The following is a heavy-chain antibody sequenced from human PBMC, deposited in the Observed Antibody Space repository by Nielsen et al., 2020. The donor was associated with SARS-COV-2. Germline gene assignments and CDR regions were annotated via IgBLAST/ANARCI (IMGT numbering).Heavy chain of an antibody. CDR2: ISAYNGNT. V-gene: IGHV1-18*01. CDR3: ARAFSYYCSGGSCSQEDDYYYGMDV. D-gene: IGHD2-15*01. CDR1: GYTFTSYG. J-gene: IGHJ6*02. Sequence: ASVKVSCKASGYTFTSYGISWVRQAPGQGLEWMGWISAYNGNTNYAQKLQGRVTMTTDTSTSTAYMELRSLRSDDTAVYYCARAFSYYCSGGSCSQEDDYYYGMDVWGQGTTVTVSS.